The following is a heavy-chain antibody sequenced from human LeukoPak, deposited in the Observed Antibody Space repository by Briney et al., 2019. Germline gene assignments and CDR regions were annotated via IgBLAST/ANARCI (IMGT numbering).Heavy chain of an antibody. Sequence: PGRSLRLSCAASGFTFDDYAMHWVRQAPGKGLEWVSGISWNSGSIGYADSVKGRFTISRDNAKNSLYLQMSSLRAEDTASYYCAKGMPGSSSFDYWGQGTLVTVSS. J-gene: IGHJ4*02. V-gene: IGHV3-9*01. D-gene: IGHD3-10*01. CDR2: ISWNSGSI. CDR1: GFTFDDYA. CDR3: AKGMPGSSSFDY.